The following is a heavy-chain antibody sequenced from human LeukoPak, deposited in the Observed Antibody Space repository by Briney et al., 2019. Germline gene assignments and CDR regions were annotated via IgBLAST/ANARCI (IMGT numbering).Heavy chain of an antibody. CDR2: ISYDSSNK. J-gene: IGHJ4*02. Sequence: GGSLRLSCVASGFTFSSYGMHWVRQAPGKGLEWVAVISYDSSNKYYAGSVKGRFTISRDNSKYTVYLQMNSLRAEDTAVYYCAGIGYCSGGSCYAFDYWGQGTLVTVSS. D-gene: IGHD2-15*01. V-gene: IGHV3-30*03. CDR3: AGIGYCSGGSCYAFDY. CDR1: GFTFSSYG.